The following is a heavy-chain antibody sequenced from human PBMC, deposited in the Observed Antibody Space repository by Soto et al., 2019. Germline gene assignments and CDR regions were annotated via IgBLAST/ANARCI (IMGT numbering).Heavy chain of an antibody. CDR2: INPYNGDT. CDR3: ARVRGYDFWSGTNYFDR. CDR1: GYTFSNYA. Sequence: GASVKVSCKASGYTFSNYAITWVRQAPGQGFEWMGWINPYNGDTHFAQKIQDRVTMTTDTSTSTAYMELRSLRSDDTAVYYCARVRGYDFWSGTNYFDRWGQGTLVTVSS. V-gene: IGHV1-18*01. J-gene: IGHJ5*02. D-gene: IGHD3-3*01.